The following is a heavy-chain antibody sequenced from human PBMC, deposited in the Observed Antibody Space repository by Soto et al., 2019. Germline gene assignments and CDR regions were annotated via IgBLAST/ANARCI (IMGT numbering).Heavy chain of an antibody. CDR2: IVLGNGNT. V-gene: IGHV1-58*01. D-gene: IGHD6-19*01. CDR1: GFTFSSSA. Sequence: GASVKVSCKASGFTFSSSAVQWVRQARGQGLEWIGWIVLGNGNTNYAQKFQERVTITREMSKSTAYMEVRSLTFEDTAVYYCATRIGNIGWYWLDTWG. CDR3: ATRIGNIGWYWLDT. J-gene: IGHJ5*01.